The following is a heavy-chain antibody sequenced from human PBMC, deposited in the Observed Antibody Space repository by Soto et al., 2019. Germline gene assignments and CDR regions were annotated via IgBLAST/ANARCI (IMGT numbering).Heavy chain of an antibody. CDR3: ARDRLDGMAGTGLGY. Sequence: LRLSCAASGFTFSSYAMHWVRQAPGKGLEWVAVISYDGSNKYYADSVKGRFTISRDNSKNTLYLQMNSLRAEDTAVYYCARDRLDGMAGTGLGYWGQGTLVTVSS. J-gene: IGHJ4*02. CDR1: GFTFSSYA. D-gene: IGHD6-19*01. V-gene: IGHV3-30-3*01. CDR2: ISYDGSNK.